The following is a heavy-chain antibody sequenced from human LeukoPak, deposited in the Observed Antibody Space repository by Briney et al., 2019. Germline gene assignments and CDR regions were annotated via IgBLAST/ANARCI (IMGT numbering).Heavy chain of an antibody. D-gene: IGHD3-3*01. Sequence: GGSLRLSCAASGFTFNTCGMHWVRQAPGKGLEWVSAINDDTPYYTDSVKGRFTVSRDNSKDTLYLHLNSLRAEDTAIYYCAKEHDLWHEEGNWFDTWGQGVLVTVSS. V-gene: IGHV3-23*01. J-gene: IGHJ5*02. CDR1: GFTFNTCG. CDR2: INDDTP. CDR3: AKEHDLWHEEGNWFDT.